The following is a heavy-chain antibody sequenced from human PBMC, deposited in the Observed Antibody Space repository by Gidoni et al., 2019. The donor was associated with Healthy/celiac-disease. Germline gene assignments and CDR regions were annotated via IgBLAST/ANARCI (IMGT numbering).Heavy chain of an antibody. Sequence: EVQLVESGGGLVKPGGSLRLSCAASGFTFSNAWMSWVRQAPGKGLGVVCRIKRKTDGGRTDYGAPVKGRFTITRDDSKNTLYLQMNSLKNEDTAVYYCNTAESSITMVRGVIIGAFLDYWGQGTLVTVSS. CDR1: GFTFSNAW. CDR2: IKRKTDGGRT. V-gene: IGHV3-15*01. J-gene: IGHJ4*02. D-gene: IGHD3-10*01. CDR3: NTAESSITMVRGVIIGAFLDY.